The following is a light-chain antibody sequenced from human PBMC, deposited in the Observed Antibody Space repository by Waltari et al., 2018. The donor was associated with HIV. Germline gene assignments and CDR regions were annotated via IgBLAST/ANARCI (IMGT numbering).Light chain of an antibody. CDR2: NGH. J-gene: IGLJ2*01. CDR3: ASWDDSLSGQVV. Sequence: QSVLTQPPPASGTPGQTINIPSSGSNSYLATNVVTWYQHPPGTAPKLLIYNGHQRPSGVPDRFSGSKSATSASLAISGLQSDDEATYYCASWDDSLSGQVVFGGGTKLTV. V-gene: IGLV1-44*01. CDR1: NSYLATNV.